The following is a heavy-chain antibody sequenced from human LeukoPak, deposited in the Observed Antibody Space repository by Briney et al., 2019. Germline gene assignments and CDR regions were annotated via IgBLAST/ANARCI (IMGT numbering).Heavy chain of an antibody. J-gene: IGHJ4*02. CDR2: ISPTGSTT. Sequence: GGSLRLSCTASGFSFSGHWMHWARQLPGKGLVWVSRISPTGSTTSYADSVKGRFTVSRDNAKNSLYLQVNNLRAEDTAVYYCARGPNSNWSGLDFWGQGTLLTVSS. CDR3: ARGPNSNWSGLDF. V-gene: IGHV3-74*01. CDR1: GFSFSGHW. D-gene: IGHD6-6*01.